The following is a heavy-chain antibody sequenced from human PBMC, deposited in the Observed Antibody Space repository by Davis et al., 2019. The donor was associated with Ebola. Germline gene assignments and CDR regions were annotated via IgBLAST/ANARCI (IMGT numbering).Heavy chain of an antibody. J-gene: IGHJ4*02. CDR3: ARMGSYDSRGF. CDR1: GFTFNSYS. Sequence: GESLKISCEASGFTFNSYSMDWFRQTPGKGLEWVSSISSYSTYIYYADSVEGRFTISRDNANNSVYLQLDSLRADDTALYYCARMGSYDSRGFWGQGTLVTVSS. V-gene: IGHV3-21*06. D-gene: IGHD3-22*01. CDR2: ISSYSTYI.